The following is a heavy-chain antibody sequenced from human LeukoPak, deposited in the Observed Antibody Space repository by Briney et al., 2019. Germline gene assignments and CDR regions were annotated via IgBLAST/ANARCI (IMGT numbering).Heavy chain of an antibody. V-gene: IGHV3-9*01. J-gene: IGHJ3*02. D-gene: IGHD1-7*01. Sequence: GRSLRLSCAASGFTFDDYAMHWVRQGPGKGLEWVSGITWNSGTIGYADSVKGRFTITRDNAKNSLYLQMNSLRAEDTALYYCAKDVTRTGAFDIWGQGTMVTVSS. CDR3: AKDVTRTGAFDI. CDR1: GFTFDDYA. CDR2: ITWNSGTI.